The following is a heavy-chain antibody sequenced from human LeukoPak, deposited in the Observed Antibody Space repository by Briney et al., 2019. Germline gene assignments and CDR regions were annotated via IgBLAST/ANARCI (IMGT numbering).Heavy chain of an antibody. CDR2: IGSSSSYI. V-gene: IGHV3-21*01. D-gene: IGHD3-10*01. Sequence: GGSLRLSCATSGFTFSSYWMNWVRQAPGKGLEWVSSIGSSSSYIYYADSVKGRFTISRDNAKNSLYLQMNGLRAEDTAVYYCARDIGEPLDAFDIWGQGTMVTVSS. CDR1: GFTFSSYW. CDR3: ARDIGEPLDAFDI. J-gene: IGHJ3*02.